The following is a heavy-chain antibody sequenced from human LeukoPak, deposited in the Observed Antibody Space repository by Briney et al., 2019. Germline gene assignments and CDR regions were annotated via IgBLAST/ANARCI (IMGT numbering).Heavy chain of an antibody. V-gene: IGHV4-31*03. CDR3: ARDPTIASVGYYFGY. CDR1: GGSISSNSYF. D-gene: IGHD6-13*01. CDR2: ILYSATT. J-gene: IGHJ4*02. Sequence: SETLSLTCTVSGGSISSNSYFWSWIRQQPEKGLEWIGSILYSATTYYNPSLKSRVTISMDTSKNQFSLSLSSVTAADTAVYYCARDPTIASVGYYFGYWGLGTLVTVSS.